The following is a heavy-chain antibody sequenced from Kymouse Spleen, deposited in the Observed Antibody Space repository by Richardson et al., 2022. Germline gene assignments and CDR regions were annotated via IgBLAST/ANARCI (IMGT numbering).Heavy chain of an antibody. CDR2: INHSGST. J-gene: IGHJ4*02. V-gene: IGHV4-34*01. D-gene: IGHD1-7*01. Sequence: QVQLQQWGAGLLKPSETLSLTCAVYGGSFSGYYWSWIRQPPGKGLEWIGEINHSGSTNYNPSLKSRVTISVDTSKNQFSLKLSSVTAADTAVYYCARGPTGTTEDYWGQGTLVTVSS. CDR1: GGSFSGYY. CDR3: ARGPTGTTEDY.